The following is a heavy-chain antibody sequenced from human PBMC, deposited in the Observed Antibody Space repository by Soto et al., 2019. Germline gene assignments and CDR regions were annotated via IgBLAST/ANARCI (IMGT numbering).Heavy chain of an antibody. V-gene: IGHV4-59*01. J-gene: IGHJ4*02. CDR2: VYHSGTT. CDR1: GDSINNYY. CDR3: AIRPTGTWHGAFDY. Sequence: PSETLSLTCTVSGDSINNYYLSWIRQSPGKGPEWIGYVYHSGTTNYNPSLESRVTISLDTSKNQFSHKLNSMNAADKDVYYVAIRPTGTWHGAFDYWSEAILVT.